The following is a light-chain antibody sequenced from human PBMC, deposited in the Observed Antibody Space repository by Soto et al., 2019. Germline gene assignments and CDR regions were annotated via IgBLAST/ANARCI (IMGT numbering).Light chain of an antibody. CDR2: DAS. V-gene: IGKV3D-15*01. CDR3: QQYDKWPRP. J-gene: IGKJ2*01. Sequence: LIHAQDTLSLSHGEIATLSCRASQSVGSYLAWYQHKPGQAPRLLISDASNRATGIPARFSGGGSGAEYTLTISSLQSEDFAVYYCQQYDKWPRPFGQGGKVDIK. CDR1: QSVGSY.